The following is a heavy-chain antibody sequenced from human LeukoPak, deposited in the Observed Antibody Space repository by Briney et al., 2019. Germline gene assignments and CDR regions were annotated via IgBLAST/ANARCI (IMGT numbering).Heavy chain of an antibody. CDR2: IYYSGST. CDR1: GGSISSYY. V-gene: IGHV4-59*08. J-gene: IGHJ6*03. CDR3: ARSSAGEWTYYYYYMDV. Sequence: PSETLSLTCTVSGGSISSYYWSWIRQPPGKGLEWIGYIYYSGSTNYSPSLKSRVTISVDTSKNQFSLKLSSVTAADTAVYYCARSSAGEWTYYYYYMDVWGKGTTVTVSS. D-gene: IGHD3-10*01.